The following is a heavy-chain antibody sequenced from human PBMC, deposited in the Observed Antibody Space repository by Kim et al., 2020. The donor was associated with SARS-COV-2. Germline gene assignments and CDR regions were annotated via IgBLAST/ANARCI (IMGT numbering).Heavy chain of an antibody. V-gene: IGHV3-23*01. CDR2: ITNTGGST. CDR3: ANDLEYPLSFES. D-gene: IGHD3-3*01. CDR1: GFTFSSYA. Sequence: GGSLRLSCAASGFTFSSYAMSWVRRAPGKGLEWVSSITNTGGSTYYADFVRGRFTISRDNSKNTLHLQMNSLRAEDTALYYCANDLEYPLSFESWGQGTLVTVSS. J-gene: IGHJ4*02.